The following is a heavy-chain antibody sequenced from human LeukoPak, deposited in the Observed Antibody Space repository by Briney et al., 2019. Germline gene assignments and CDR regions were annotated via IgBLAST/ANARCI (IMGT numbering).Heavy chain of an antibody. CDR1: GFTFSSYG. CDR3: AKPSESSGPTPDAFDI. Sequence: GRSLRLSCAASGFTFSSYGMHWVRQAPGKGLEWVAVISYDGSNKYYADSVKGRFTISRDNSKNTLYLRMNSLRAEDTAVYYCAKPSESSGPTPDAFDIWGQGTMVTVSS. CDR2: ISYDGSNK. D-gene: IGHD3-22*01. J-gene: IGHJ3*02. V-gene: IGHV3-30*18.